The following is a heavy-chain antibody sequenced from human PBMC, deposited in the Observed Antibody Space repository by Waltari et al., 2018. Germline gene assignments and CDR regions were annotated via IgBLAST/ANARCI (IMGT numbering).Heavy chain of an antibody. V-gene: IGHV4-34*01. CDR1: GGSLRGYY. J-gene: IGHJ6*02. D-gene: IGHD2-8*02. Sequence: QVHLQQWGAGLLRPSETLSLICGVYGGSLRGYYWGWIRQPPGKGPEWIGEINHSPNSNYNPALRRRGHRSIDTSQNQFSLQRTSVTAADTGVYYCVRLEDCTGPGGNCYSGAPFAVDVWGQGTTVTVPS. CDR3: VRLEDCTGPGGNCYSGAPFAVDV. CDR2: INHSPNS.